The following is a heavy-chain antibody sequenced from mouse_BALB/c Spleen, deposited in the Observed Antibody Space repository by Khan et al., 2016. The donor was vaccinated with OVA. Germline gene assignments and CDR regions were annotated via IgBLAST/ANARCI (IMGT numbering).Heavy chain of an antibody. CDR3: ASEEALYYFDY. Sequence: VQLQQSGAELVRPGASVKLSCKTSGYIFTSYWIHWVKQRSGQGLEWIARIYPGTDNTYYNENLKDKATLNAEKSSSTAYMQLSSLTSEGSAVYFCASEEALYYFDYWGQGTTLSVSS. V-gene: IGHV1-76*01. J-gene: IGHJ2*01. CDR2: IYPGTDNT. D-gene: IGHD3-2*02. CDR1: GYIFTSYW.